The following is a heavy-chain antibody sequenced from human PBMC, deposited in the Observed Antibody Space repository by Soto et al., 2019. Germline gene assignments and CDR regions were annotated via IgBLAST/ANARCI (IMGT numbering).Heavy chain of an antibody. D-gene: IGHD6-13*01. CDR2: IYYSGST. CDR3: ARNSRVENWFDT. J-gene: IGHJ5*02. Sequence: SETLSLTCTVSGGSISSGGYYWSWIRQHPGKGLEWIGYIYYSGSTYYNPSLKSRVTISVDTSKNQFSLKLSSVTAADTAVYYCARNSRVENWFDTWGQGTLVTVSS. CDR1: GGSISSGGYY. V-gene: IGHV4-31*03.